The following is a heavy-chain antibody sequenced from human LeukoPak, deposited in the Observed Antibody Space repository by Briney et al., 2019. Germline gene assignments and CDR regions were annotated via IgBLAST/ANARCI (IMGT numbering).Heavy chain of an antibody. CDR1: GFTFSSYS. CDR2: ISSSSYI. J-gene: IGHJ6*04. V-gene: IGHV3-21*06. D-gene: IGHD2-2*01. Sequence: GGSLRLSCAASGFTFSSYSMNWVRQAPGKGLEWVSSISSSSYIYYADSVKGRFTISRDNAKNSVHLQMNSLRAEDTAVYYCATRLCSIAACRASSYKCMDVWGKGTTVTVSS. CDR3: ATRLCSIAACRASSYKCMDV.